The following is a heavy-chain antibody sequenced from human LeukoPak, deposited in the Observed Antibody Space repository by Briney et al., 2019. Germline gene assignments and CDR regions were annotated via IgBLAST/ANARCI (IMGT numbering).Heavy chain of an antibody. J-gene: IGHJ6*03. V-gene: IGHV7-4-1*02. CDR1: GGTFSSYA. D-gene: IGHD5-18*01. CDR2: INTNTGNP. CDR3: ARDWLDDTAMVTKNYYYYYMDV. Sequence: GASVKVSCKASGGTFSSYAMNWVRQAPGQGLEWMGWINTNTGNPTYAQAFTGRFVFSLDTSVSTAYLQISSLKAEDTAVYYCARDWLDDTAMVTKNYYYYYMDVWGKGTTVTVSS.